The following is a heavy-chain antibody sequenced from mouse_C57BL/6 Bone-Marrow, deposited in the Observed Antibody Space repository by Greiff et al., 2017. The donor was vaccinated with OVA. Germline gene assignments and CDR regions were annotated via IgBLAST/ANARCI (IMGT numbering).Heavy chain of an antibody. V-gene: IGHV1-59*01. CDR3: ARTVFAY. J-gene: IGHJ3*01. Sequence: QVQLQQPGAELVRPGPSVKLSCKASGYTFTSYWMHWVKQRPGQGLEWIGVIDPSDSYTNYNQQLKGKATLTVDTSSSTAYMQLSSLTSEDSAVYYCARTVFAYWGQGTLVTVSA. CDR2: IDPSDSYT. CDR1: GYTFTSYW.